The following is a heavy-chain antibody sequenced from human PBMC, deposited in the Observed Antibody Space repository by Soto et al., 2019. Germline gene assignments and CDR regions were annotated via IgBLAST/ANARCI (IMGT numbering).Heavy chain of an antibody. CDR1: GGSISSGGYY. CDR2: IYYSGST. D-gene: IGHD6-13*01. CDR3: ARDVAAAGTRWFDP. V-gene: IGHV4-31*03. J-gene: IGHJ5*02. Sequence: QVQLQESGPGLVKPSQTLSLTCTVSGGSISSGGYYWSWIRQHPGKGLEWIGYIYYSGSTYYNPSLKCRVTISVDTSKNQFSLKLSSVTAADTAVYYCARDVAAAGTRWFDPWGQGTLVTVSS.